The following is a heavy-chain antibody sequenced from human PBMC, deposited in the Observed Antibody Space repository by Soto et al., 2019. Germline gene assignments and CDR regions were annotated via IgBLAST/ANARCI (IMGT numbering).Heavy chain of an antibody. V-gene: IGHV3-21*01. CDR1: GFTFSSYS. CDR3: ARVDIVVVPAADKDVLTPEMDV. Sequence: GGSLRLSCAASGFTFSSYSMNWVRQAPGKGLEWVSSISSSSSYIYYADSVKGRFTISRDNAKNSLYLQMNSLRAEDTAVYYCARVDIVVVPAADKDVLTPEMDVWGKGTTVTVSS. CDR2: ISSSSSYI. J-gene: IGHJ6*04. D-gene: IGHD2-2*01.